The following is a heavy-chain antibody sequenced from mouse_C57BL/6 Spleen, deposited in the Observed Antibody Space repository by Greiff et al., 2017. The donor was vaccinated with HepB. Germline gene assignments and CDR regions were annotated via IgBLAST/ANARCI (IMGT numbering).Heavy chain of an antibody. Sequence: VQLQQSGAELVRPGASVTLSCKASGYTFTDYEMHWVKQTPVHGLEWIGAIDPETGGTAYNQKFKGKAILTADKSSSTAYMELRSLTSEDSAVYYCTSMGTTPTRYFDVWGTGTTVTVSS. CDR2: IDPETGGT. CDR1: GYTFTDYE. V-gene: IGHV1-15*01. CDR3: TSMGTTPTRYFDV. J-gene: IGHJ1*03. D-gene: IGHD2-3*01.